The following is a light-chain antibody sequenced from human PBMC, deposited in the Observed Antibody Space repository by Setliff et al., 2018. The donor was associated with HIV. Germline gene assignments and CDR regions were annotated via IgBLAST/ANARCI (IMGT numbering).Light chain of an antibody. Sequence: QSALTQPPSVSGSPGQSVTISCTGTSSDVGSSNRVSWYQQPPGTVPRLMIYEVSSRPSGVPDRFSGSKSGNTASLTISGLQAEDEADYYCSSRTSSSTPYVFGTGTKGTVL. J-gene: IGLJ1*01. CDR3: SSRTSSSTPYV. CDR1: SSDVGSSNR. V-gene: IGLV2-18*02. CDR2: EVS.